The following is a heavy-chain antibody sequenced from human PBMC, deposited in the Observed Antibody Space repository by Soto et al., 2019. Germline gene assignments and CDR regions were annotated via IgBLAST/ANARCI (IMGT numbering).Heavy chain of an antibody. Sequence: PGESLKISCKGSGYGFTSYWIGWVRQMPGKGLEWMGIIYPGDSDTRYSPSFQGQVTISADKSISTAYLQWSSLKASDTATYYCARPGYYDSSGQGAFDIWGQGTMVTVSS. J-gene: IGHJ3*02. D-gene: IGHD3-22*01. V-gene: IGHV5-51*01. CDR2: IYPGDSDT. CDR1: GYGFTSYW. CDR3: ARPGYYDSSGQGAFDI.